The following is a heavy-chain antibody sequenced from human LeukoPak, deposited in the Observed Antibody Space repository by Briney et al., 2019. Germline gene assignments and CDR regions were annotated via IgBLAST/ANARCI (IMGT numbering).Heavy chain of an antibody. CDR3: ARHDGGSYAGNWFDP. CDR2: IYYSGST. Sequence: SETLSPTCTVSGASVSSYYWGWIRQPPGKGLEWIGSIYYSGSTYYNPSLKSRVTISVDTSKNQFSLKLSSVTAADTAVYYCARHDGGSYAGNWFDPWGQGTLVTVSS. CDR1: GASVSSYY. D-gene: IGHD1-26*01. V-gene: IGHV4-39*01. J-gene: IGHJ5*02.